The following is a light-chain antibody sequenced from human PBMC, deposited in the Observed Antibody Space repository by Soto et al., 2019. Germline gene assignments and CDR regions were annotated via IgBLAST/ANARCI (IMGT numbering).Light chain of an antibody. J-gene: IGKJ1*01. Sequence: EIALTQSPGTLSLSPGERATLSCRASQSVSSSYLAWYQQKPGQAPRLLIYGASSRATGIPDRFSGSWSGTDFTLTISRLEPEDFAVYYCQQFGTSPTFGQGTRVEIK. CDR1: QSVSSSY. CDR3: QQFGTSPT. CDR2: GAS. V-gene: IGKV3-20*01.